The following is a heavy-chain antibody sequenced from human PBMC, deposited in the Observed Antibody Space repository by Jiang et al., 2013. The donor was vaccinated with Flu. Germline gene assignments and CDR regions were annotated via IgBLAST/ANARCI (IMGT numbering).Heavy chain of an antibody. J-gene: IGHJ4*02. CDR1: GFSVSTSAVG. Sequence: QTLSLTCSLSGFSVSTSAVGVGWIRQPPGKALEWLGIIYWNDDKRYSPSLKNRLTINKDTSRNQVVLRMTNMDPVDTGTYFCAQRSFGDYWGEYYFDYWGQGILVTV. D-gene: IGHD4-17*01. V-gene: IGHV2-5*01. CDR2: IYWNDDK. CDR3: AQRSFGDYWGEYYFDY.